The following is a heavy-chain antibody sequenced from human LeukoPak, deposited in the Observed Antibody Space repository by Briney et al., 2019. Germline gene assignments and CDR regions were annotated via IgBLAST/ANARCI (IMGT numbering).Heavy chain of an antibody. CDR2: ISYDGSNK. J-gene: IGHJ4*02. CDR3: AREGPRYYDFWSGYYGY. V-gene: IGHV3-30-3*01. D-gene: IGHD3-3*01. Sequence: GGSLRLSCAASGFTFSSYAMHWVRQAPGQGLEGVAVISYDGSNKYYADSVQGRFTISRDNDKNSLYLQMNSLRAEDTAGYYCAREGPRYYDFWSGYYGYWGQGTLVTVSS. CDR1: GFTFSSYA.